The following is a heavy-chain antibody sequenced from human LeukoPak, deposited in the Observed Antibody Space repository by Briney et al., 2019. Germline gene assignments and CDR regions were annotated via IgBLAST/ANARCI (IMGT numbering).Heavy chain of an antibody. CDR1: GFTFDNYA. CDR2: ISWNSGSI. V-gene: IGHV3-9*01. D-gene: IGHD3-10*01. Sequence: GRSLRLSCAASGFTFDNYAMHWVRQAPGKGLEWVSGISWNSGSIGYADSMKGRFTISRDNAKNSLYLQTNSLRAEDTALYYCAKGPDTYYSGSGSTLGPYYFDYWSQGTLVTVSS. CDR3: AKGPDTYYSGSGSTLGPYYFDY. J-gene: IGHJ4*02.